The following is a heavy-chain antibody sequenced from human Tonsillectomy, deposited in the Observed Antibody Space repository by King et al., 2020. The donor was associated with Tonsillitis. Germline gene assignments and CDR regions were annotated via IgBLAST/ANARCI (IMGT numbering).Heavy chain of an antibody. V-gene: IGHV4-38-2*02. D-gene: IGHD3-10*01. CDR3: ARFGELLYFDD. CDR1: GYSISSGYY. CDR2: IYRDGNT. Sequence: VQLQESGPGLVKPSETLSLTCTVSGYSISSGYYWAWIRQPPGKGLEWIGTIYRDGNTYYHPSLTSRVTISVDTSKNQFSLNLNSVTAADTAVYYCARFGELLYFDDWGQGTLVTVSS. J-gene: IGHJ4*02.